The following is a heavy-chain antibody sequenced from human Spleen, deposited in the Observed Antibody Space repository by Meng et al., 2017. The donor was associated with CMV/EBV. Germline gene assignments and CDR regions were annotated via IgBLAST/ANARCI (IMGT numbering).Heavy chain of an antibody. J-gene: IGHJ5*02. CDR1: VSSGSYY. V-gene: IGHV4-61*01. Sequence: VSSGSYYWSWIRRPPGKGLEWIAYIYDTGSTKYNADLKSRGAISAETSKKQFSLTLISVTAADTAMYYCARFQGYCARTTSRNWFDAWGQGTLVTVSS. CDR2: IYDTGST. CDR3: ARFQGYCARTTSRNWFDA. D-gene: IGHD2-15*01.